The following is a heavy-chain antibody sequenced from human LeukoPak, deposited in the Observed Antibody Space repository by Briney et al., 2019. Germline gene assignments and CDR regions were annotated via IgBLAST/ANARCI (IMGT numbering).Heavy chain of an antibody. D-gene: IGHD1-26*01. J-gene: IGHJ4*02. CDR3: ARATGGATPFDY. CDR1: GGSFSGYY. V-gene: IGHV4-34*01. Sequence: SETLSLTCAVYGGSFSGYYRSWIRQSPGKGLEWIGEINHSGSTNYNPSLKSRVTMSVDTSKNQFSLKLSSVTAADTAVYYCARATGGATPFDYWGQGTLVTVSS. CDR2: INHSGST.